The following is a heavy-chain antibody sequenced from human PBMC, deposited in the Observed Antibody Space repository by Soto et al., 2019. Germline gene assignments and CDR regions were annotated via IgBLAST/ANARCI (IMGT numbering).Heavy chain of an antibody. CDR3: ARAVTDIAAAGTRWCDP. D-gene: IGHD6-13*01. CDR1: GYTFTSYD. J-gene: IGHJ5*02. Sequence: QVQLVQSGAEVKKPGASVKVSCKASGYTFTSYDINWVRQATGQGLEWMGWMNPNSGNTGYAQKFQGRVTMTRNTSISTAYMELSSLRSEDTAVYYCARAVTDIAAAGTRWCDPWGQGTLVTVSS. CDR2: MNPNSGNT. V-gene: IGHV1-8*01.